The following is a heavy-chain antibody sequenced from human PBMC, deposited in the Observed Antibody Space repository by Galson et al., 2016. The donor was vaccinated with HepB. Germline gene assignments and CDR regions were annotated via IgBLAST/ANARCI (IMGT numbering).Heavy chain of an antibody. CDR2: IKQDGSEQ. CDR3: AGSYSGRKGASDI. CDR1: GFSFSGLW. V-gene: IGHV3-7*03. J-gene: IGHJ3*02. D-gene: IGHD1-26*01. Sequence: SLRLSCAASGFSFSGLWMNWVRQTPGKGLEWVAIIKQDGSEQKYVDSVKGRFTISRDNSKNTVDLQMNSLRAEDTAVYYCAGSYSGRKGASDIWGQGTMVTVSS.